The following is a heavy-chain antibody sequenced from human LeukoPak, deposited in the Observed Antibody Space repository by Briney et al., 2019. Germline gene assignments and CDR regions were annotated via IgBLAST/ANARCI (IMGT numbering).Heavy chain of an antibody. D-gene: IGHD1-26*01. Sequence: ASVKVSCKASGYTFTSYDINWVRQATGQGLEWMGWMNPNSGNTGYAQKFQGRVTMTRNTPISTAYMELSSLRSEDTAVYYCARGGEVGATTSYYYYYYMDVWGKGTTVTISS. CDR1: GYTFTSYD. J-gene: IGHJ6*03. CDR2: MNPNSGNT. V-gene: IGHV1-8*01. CDR3: ARGGEVGATTSYYYYYYMDV.